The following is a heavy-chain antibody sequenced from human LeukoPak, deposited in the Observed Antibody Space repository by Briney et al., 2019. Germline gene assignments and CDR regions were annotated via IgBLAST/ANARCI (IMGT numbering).Heavy chain of an antibody. CDR2: IYYSGST. J-gene: IGHJ4*02. V-gene: IGHV4-59*08. D-gene: IGHD2-15*01. Sequence: PSETLSLTCTVSGGSISNYYWSWIRQPPGKGLEWIGYIYYSGSTNYNPSLKRRVTISVDTSKNQFSLKLSSVTAADTAVYYCARRGYCSGDSCYTFDYWGQGTLVTVSS. CDR1: GGSISNYY. CDR3: ARRGYCSGDSCYTFDY.